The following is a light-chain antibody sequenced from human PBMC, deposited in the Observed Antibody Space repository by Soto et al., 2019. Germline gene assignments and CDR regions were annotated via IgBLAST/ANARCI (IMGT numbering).Light chain of an antibody. J-gene: IGLJ2*01. CDR1: SSDIGGYNY. V-gene: IGLV2-14*03. CDR3: SSYTSRSTHVV. CDR2: DVN. Sequence: QSALTQPASVSGSPGQSITISCTGTSSDIGGYNYVSWHQQHPGKAPKLMIYDVNNRPSGVSNRFSGSKSGNTASLTISGLQAEDEADYYCSSYTSRSTHVVFGGGTKVTVL.